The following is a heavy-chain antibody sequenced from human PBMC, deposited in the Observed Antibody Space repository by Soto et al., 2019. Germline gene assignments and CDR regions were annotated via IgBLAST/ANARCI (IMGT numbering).Heavy chain of an antibody. J-gene: IGHJ5*02. Sequence: GGSLRLSCAASGFTFSSYSMNWVRQAPGKGLEWVSSISSSSSYIYYADSVKGRFTISRDNAKNSLYLQMNSLRAEDTAVYYCARSFLVAAAGTGQLLYNWFDPWGQGTLVTVSS. CDR3: ARSFLVAAAGTGQLLYNWFDP. CDR2: ISSSSSYI. CDR1: GFTFSSYS. D-gene: IGHD6-13*01. V-gene: IGHV3-21*01.